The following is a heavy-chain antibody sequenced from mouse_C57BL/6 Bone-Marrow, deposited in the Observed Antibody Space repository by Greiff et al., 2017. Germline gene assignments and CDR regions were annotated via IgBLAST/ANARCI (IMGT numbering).Heavy chain of an antibody. CDR3: AIGGLLPWFAY. CDR1: GYTFTSYW. CDR2: IHPSDSDT. Sequence: QVQLKQPGAELVKPGASVKVSCKASGYTFTSYWMHWVKQRPGQGLEWIGRIHPSDSDTNYDQKFKGKATLTVDKSSSTAYMQLSSLTSEDSAVYYCAIGGLLPWFAYWGQGTLVTVSA. J-gene: IGHJ3*01. D-gene: IGHD2-3*01. V-gene: IGHV1-74*01.